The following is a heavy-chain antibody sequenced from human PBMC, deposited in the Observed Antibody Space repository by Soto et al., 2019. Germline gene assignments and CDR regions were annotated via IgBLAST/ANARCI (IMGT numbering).Heavy chain of an antibody. J-gene: IGHJ4*02. CDR1: GFTFRSYW. D-gene: IGHD6-6*01. CDR2: IKQDGNEK. Sequence: PGGSLRLSCAASGFTFRSYWMTWVRQAPGKGLEWVANIKQDGNEKYYLDSVKGRFTISRDNAKNSLYLQMNSLRAEDTAVYYCAADPRPQLVPIDYWGQGTLVTVSS. CDR3: AADPRPQLVPIDY. V-gene: IGHV3-7*01.